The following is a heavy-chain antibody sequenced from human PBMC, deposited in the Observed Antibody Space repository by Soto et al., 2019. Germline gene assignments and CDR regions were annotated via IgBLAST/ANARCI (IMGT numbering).Heavy chain of an antibody. CDR3: ARQYSSTGGDYGMDV. V-gene: IGHV1-2*02. D-gene: IGHD6-13*01. CDR2: INPNSGGT. J-gene: IGHJ6*02. CDR1: GYTFTGYY. Sequence: QVQLVQSGAEVKKPGASVKVSCKASGYTFTGYYMHWVRQAPGQGLEWMGWINPNSGGTNYAQKFQGRVTMTRDTSISTAYMELSRLRSDDTAVYYCARQYSSTGGDYGMDVWGQGTTVTVSS.